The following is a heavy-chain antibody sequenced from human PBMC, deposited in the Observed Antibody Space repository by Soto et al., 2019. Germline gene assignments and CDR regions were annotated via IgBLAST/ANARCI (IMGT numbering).Heavy chain of an antibody. Sequence: ASVKVSCKASRYTFTSYDIFWVRQSPGQGLEWMGWIKTDSGDTHYAQKFQGRVTMTRDTSISTAYMALNNLLSDDTAVYYCARRSSTYLNAIFYDLWGQGTLVTVCS. V-gene: IGHV1-2*02. CDR1: RYTFTSYD. D-gene: IGHD2-2*01. J-gene: IGHJ5*02. CDR2: IKTDSGDT. CDR3: ARRSSTYLNAIFYDL.